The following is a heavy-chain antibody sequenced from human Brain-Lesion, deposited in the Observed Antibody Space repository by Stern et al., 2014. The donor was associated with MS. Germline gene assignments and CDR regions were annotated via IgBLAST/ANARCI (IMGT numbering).Heavy chain of an antibody. Sequence: MQLVESGAEVKKPGASVKVSCKTSGYIFTGYYIHWVRQAPGQGLEWMAWINPHTGGTKYAQKFQGRVTMSRDTSISTAYVELSSLTSDDTAVYYCARDQRGITIFGVVTDYYYLGMDVWGQGTTVTVSS. V-gene: IGHV1-2*02. CDR3: ARDQRGITIFGVVTDYYYLGMDV. J-gene: IGHJ6*02. CDR1: GYIFTGYY. CDR2: INPHTGGT. D-gene: IGHD3-3*01.